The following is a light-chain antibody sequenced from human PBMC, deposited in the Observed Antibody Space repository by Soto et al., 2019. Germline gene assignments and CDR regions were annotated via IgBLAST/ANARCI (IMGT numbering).Light chain of an antibody. CDR1: QDIRNN. CDR3: QQFDQLPRT. J-gene: IGKJ2*01. Sequence: DIQMTQSPSSLSTSVGDSVAITCQASQDIRNNLNWYQQKQGKAPKPLIYDASNLETGVPSRFSGSGSGTDFTLTISSLQPEDVATYFCQQFDQLPRTFGQGTKLEI. CDR2: DAS. V-gene: IGKV1-33*01.